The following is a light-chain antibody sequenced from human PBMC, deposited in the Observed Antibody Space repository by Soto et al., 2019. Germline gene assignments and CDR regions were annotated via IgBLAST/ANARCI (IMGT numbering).Light chain of an antibody. CDR2: WAS. Sequence: DIVMTQSPDSLAVSLGERATINCKSSQSVLYSSNNKNYLAWYQQKPGQPPKPLIYWASTRESGVPDRFSGSGSGTDFTLTISSLQAEDVAVYYCQQYYSTPRTFGHGTKVEIK. CDR1: QSVLYSSNNKNY. CDR3: QQYYSTPRT. V-gene: IGKV4-1*01. J-gene: IGKJ1*01.